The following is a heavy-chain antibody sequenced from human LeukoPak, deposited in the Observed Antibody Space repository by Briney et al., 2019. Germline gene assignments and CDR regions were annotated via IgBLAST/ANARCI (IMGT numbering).Heavy chain of an antibody. CDR3: AGTIAAAGMDGFDY. Sequence: SETLSLTCTVSGGSISSGGYYWSWIRQHPGKGLEWIGYIYYSGSTYYNPSLKSRVTISVDTSKNQFSLKLSSVTAADTAVYYCAGTIAAAGMDGFDYWGQGTLVTVSS. V-gene: IGHV4-31*03. CDR1: GGSISSGGYY. J-gene: IGHJ4*02. D-gene: IGHD6-13*01. CDR2: IYYSGST.